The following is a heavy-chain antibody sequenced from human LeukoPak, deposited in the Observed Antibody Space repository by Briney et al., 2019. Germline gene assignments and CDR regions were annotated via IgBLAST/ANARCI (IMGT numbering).Heavy chain of an antibody. CDR2: ISSSGSTI. CDR1: GFTFSSYE. D-gene: IGHD6-13*01. CDR3: GGVAEGRRDY. V-gene: IGHV3-48*03. J-gene: IGHJ4*02. Sequence: PGGSLRLSCAASGFTFSSYEMNWGRQAPGQGLEWVSYISSSGSTIYYADSVKGRFTISRDNAKNSLYLQMNSLRAEDTAVYYCGGVAEGRRDYWGQGTLVTVSS.